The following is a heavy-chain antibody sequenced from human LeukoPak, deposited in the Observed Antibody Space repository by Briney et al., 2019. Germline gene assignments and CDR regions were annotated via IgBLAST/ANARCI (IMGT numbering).Heavy chain of an antibody. J-gene: IGHJ4*02. V-gene: IGHV3-74*01. D-gene: IGHD3-22*01. CDR1: GFTFSTYW. CDR3: ATDSSATPVGY. CDR2: INSDGSST. Sequence: GRSLRLSCAASGFTFSTYWMHWVRQAPGKGLVWVSRINSDGSSTSYADSVKGRFTISRDNSKNTLYLQMNSLRAEDTAVYYCATDSSATPVGYWGQGTLVTVSS.